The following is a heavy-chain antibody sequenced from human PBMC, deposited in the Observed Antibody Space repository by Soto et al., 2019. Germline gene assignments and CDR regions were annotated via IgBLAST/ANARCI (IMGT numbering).Heavy chain of an antibody. CDR1: GFPFSTYT. CDR3: GKDGGWGFFDH. J-gene: IGHJ4*02. Sequence: EVQLVESGGGLVKPEGSLRLSCGASGFPFSTYTMIWVRQAPGKRLEWVSSIDSRSSSDYIYYADSVKGRFTISRDNARNSPYLEMNRLGTEGTAVEYWGKDGGWGFFDHWGRGTLVTVPS. CDR2: IDSRSSSDYI. D-gene: IGHD7-27*01. V-gene: IGHV3-21*01.